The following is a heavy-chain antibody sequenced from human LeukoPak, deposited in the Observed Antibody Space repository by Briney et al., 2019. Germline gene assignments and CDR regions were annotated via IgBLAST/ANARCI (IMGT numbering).Heavy chain of an antibody. CDR3: ARSLWPADY. CDR2: IKQDGSDK. V-gene: IGHV3-7*01. J-gene: IGHJ4*02. Sequence: GGXLRLSCAASGFTFSDYWMSWVRQAPGKGLEWVADIKQDGSDKKYVDSVKGRFTISRDNAKKSLYLQMDSLRAEDTAVYYFARSLWPADYWGQGTLVTVSS. D-gene: IGHD3-10*01. CDR1: GFTFSDYW.